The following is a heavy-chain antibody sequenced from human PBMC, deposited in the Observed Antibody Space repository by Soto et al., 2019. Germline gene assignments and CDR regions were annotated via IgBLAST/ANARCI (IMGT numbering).Heavy chain of an antibody. V-gene: IGHV4-39*01. CDR2: IYYSGST. CDR1: GGSISSSSYY. J-gene: IGHJ4*02. CDR3: ARCPYQPEDYFDY. Sequence: PSETLSLTCTVSGGSISSSSYYWGWIRQPPGKGLEWIGSIYYSGSTYYNPSLKSRVTISVDTSKNQFSLKLSSVTAADTAVYYCARCPYQPEDYFDYWGQGTLVTVSS. D-gene: IGHD2-2*01.